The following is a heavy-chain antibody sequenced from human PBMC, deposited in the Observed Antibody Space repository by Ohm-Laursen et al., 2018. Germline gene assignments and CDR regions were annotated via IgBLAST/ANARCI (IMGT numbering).Heavy chain of an antibody. CDR1: GFTFDDYA. D-gene: IGHD6-6*01. CDR2: ISGNGVST. CDR3: ARDSYSSSSDAKETYYYYYYGMDV. Sequence: GSLRLSCAASGFTFDDYAMHWVRQAPGKGLEWVSDISGNGVSTYYADSVKGRFTISRDNSKNSLNLQMNSLRAEDTAVYYCARDSYSSSSDAKETYYYYYYGMDVWGQGTTVTVSS. J-gene: IGHJ6*02. V-gene: IGHV3-23*01.